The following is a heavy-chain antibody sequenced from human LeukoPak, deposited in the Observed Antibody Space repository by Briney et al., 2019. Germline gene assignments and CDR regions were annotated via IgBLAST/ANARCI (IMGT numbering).Heavy chain of an antibody. CDR3: ARSSGTGTFSY. D-gene: IGHD6-25*01. CDR1: GDSISRSTYY. CDR2: VYYGRSP. Sequence: SETLSLTCTVSGDSISRSTYYWAWIRQPPGKGLEWIGSVYYGRSPYFNPSLESRATISVDTSKNHFSLKMSSVTAADTAVYYCARSSGTGTFSYWRQGTLVTVSS. V-gene: IGHV4-39*02. J-gene: IGHJ4*02.